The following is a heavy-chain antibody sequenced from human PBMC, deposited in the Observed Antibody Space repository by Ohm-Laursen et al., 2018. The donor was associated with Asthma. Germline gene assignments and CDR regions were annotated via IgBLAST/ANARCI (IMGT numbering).Heavy chain of an antibody. CDR2: VWSDGSRE. Sequence: SLRLSCTASGYSFSLYSIHWIRQAPGKGLEWVAIVWSDGSRENYADSVRGRFSISRDNSKDTLYLQMNSLRAEDTAVYFCASGIETGSYLLSYWGQGTLVTVSS. D-gene: IGHD3-10*01. V-gene: IGHV3-33*08. CDR1: GYSFSLYS. J-gene: IGHJ4*01. CDR3: ASGIETGSYLLSY.